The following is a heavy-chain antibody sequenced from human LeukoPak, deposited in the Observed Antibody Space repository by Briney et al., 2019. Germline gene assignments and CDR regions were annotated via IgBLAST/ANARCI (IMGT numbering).Heavy chain of an antibody. J-gene: IGHJ4*01. CDR2: ISGSDGRT. Sequence: GGSLRLSCTVSGFPFSINGMSWVRQAPGKGLEWVSGISGSDGRTYYADSVKGRFTISRDNSKNTLYLQMNSLRDEDTAVYYCSEGPLIEVAGSTLEDLGQGTLVTVSS. CDR3: SEGPLIEVAGSTLED. CDR1: GFPFSING. D-gene: IGHD6-19*01. V-gene: IGHV3-23*01.